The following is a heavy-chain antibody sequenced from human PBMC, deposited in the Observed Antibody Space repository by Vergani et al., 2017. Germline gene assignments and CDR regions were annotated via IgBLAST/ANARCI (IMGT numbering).Heavy chain of an antibody. Sequence: EVQLVESGGGLVKPGGSLRLSCAASGFTFSSYSMNWVRQAPGKGLEWVSSISSSSSYIYYADSVKGRFTISRDNAKNSLYLQMNSLRAEDTAVYYCAGDLYSGYDSREYYFDYWGQGTLVTVSS. CDR3: AGDLYSGYDSREYYFDY. D-gene: IGHD5-12*01. CDR1: GFTFSSYS. J-gene: IGHJ4*02. V-gene: IGHV3-21*01. CDR2: ISSSSSYI.